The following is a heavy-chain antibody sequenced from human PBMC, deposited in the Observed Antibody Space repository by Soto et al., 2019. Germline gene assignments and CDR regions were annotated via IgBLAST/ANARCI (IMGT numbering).Heavy chain of an antibody. CDR1: GFTFSSFA. Sequence: EVQLLESGGGLVQPGRSLRLSCEASGFTFSSFAMSWVRQAPGKGLEWVSAIGSRGDSTYYADSVKGRFTISRDNSKNTLYLQMNSLRAEDTAVYYCAKDLIYGYNSGRPFDSWGQGTLVTVSS. J-gene: IGHJ4*02. CDR2: IGSRGDST. V-gene: IGHV3-23*01. D-gene: IGHD6-19*01. CDR3: AKDLIYGYNSGRPFDS.